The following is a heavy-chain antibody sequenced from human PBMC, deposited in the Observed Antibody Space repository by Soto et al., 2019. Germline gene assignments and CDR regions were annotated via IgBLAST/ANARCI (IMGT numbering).Heavy chain of an antibody. CDR3: AKWHFGTSPRYSRANFDY. CDR1: GFTFSSYA. D-gene: IGHD5-18*01. CDR2: ISGSGGST. Sequence: PGGSLRLSCAASGFTFSSYAMSWVRQAPGKGPEWVSAISGSGGSTYYADSVKGRFTISRDNSKNTLYLQMNSLRAEDTAVYYCAKWHFGTSPRYSRANFDYWGQGTLVTVSS. J-gene: IGHJ4*02. V-gene: IGHV3-23*01.